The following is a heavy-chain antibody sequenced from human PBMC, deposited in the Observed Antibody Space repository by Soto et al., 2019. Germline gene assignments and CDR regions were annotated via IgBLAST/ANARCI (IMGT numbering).Heavy chain of an antibody. CDR2: IYHSGST. J-gene: IGHJ6*02. V-gene: IGHV4-4*02. CDR1: GGSISSSNW. D-gene: IGHD5-18*01. CDR3: ARDLDTAMVRDYYYGMDV. Sequence: SETLSLTCAVSGGSISSSNWWSWVRQPPGKGLEWIGEIYHSGSTNYNPSLKSRVTISVDKSKNQFSLKLSSVTAADTAVHYCARDLDTAMVRDYYYGMDVWGQGTTVTVSS.